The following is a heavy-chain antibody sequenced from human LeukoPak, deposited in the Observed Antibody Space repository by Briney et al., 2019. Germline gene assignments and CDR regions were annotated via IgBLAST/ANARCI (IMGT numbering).Heavy chain of an antibody. CDR3: ATAYPYYSN. J-gene: IGHJ4*02. V-gene: IGHV1-24*01. CDR1: GYTLTELF. Sequence: ASVKVSCKVSGYTLTELFMHWVRPAPGKGVEGMGGFDAEDGETIYAQKLQGRVTMTEDTTTDTAYMELSSLRSEDAAVYYGATAYPYYSNWGQGTLVTVSS. CDR2: FDAEDGET. D-gene: IGHD3-10*01.